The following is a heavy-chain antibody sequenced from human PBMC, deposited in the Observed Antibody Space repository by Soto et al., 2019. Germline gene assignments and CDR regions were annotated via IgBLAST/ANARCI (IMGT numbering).Heavy chain of an antibody. Sequence: SETLSLTCAVYGGSFSGYYWSWIRQPPGKGLERIGEINHSGSTNYNPSLKSRVTISVDTSKNQFSLKLSSVTAADTAVYYCARIGYSYGYETYFDYWGQGTLVTVSS. D-gene: IGHD5-18*01. CDR1: GGSFSGYY. CDR3: ARIGYSYGYETYFDY. J-gene: IGHJ4*02. V-gene: IGHV4-34*01. CDR2: INHSGST.